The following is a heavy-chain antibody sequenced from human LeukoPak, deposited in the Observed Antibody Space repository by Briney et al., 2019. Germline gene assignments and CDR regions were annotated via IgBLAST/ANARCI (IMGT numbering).Heavy chain of an antibody. D-gene: IGHD5-24*01. V-gene: IGHV4-39*01. J-gene: IGHJ4*02. CDR3: ARHRRMSTIPSGFDY. CDR1: SDSISSNNYY. CDR2: IYYSGNT. Sequence: SETLFLTCTVSSDSISSNNYYWDWIRQPPGKGLEWIGSIYYSGNTYYNPSLKSRVTISVDTSKNQFSLKLSSVTAADTAIYYCARHRRMSTIPSGFDYWGQGTLVTVSS.